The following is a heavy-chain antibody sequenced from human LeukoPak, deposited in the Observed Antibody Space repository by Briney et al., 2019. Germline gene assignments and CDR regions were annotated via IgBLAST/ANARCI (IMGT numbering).Heavy chain of an antibody. D-gene: IGHD6-19*01. J-gene: IGHJ5*02. CDR3: ARDSWRYSSGPTGRFDP. Sequence: GASVKVSCKASGYTFTSYAMNWVRQAPGQGLEWMGWTNTNTGNPTYAQGFTGRFVFSLDTSVSTAYLQISSLKAEDTAVYYCARDSWRYSSGPTGRFDPWGQGTLVTVSS. CDR1: GYTFTSYA. CDR2: TNTNTGNP. V-gene: IGHV7-4-1*02.